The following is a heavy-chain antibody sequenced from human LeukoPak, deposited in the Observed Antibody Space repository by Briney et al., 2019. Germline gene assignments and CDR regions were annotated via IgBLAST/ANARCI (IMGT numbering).Heavy chain of an antibody. J-gene: IGHJ4*02. Sequence: KTSGTLSLTCTVSGGFISTYWSWIRQPPGKGLEWIGYIYYSGSTNYNPSLKSRVTISVDTSKNQFSLKLDSVTAADTAVYYCARAKSWLPFDSWGQGTLVTVSS. CDR2: IYYSGST. CDR3: ARAKSWLPFDS. V-gene: IGHV4-59*08. CDR1: GGFISTY. D-gene: IGHD5-24*01.